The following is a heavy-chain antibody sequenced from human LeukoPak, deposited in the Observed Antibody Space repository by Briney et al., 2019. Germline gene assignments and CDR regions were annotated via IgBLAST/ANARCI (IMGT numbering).Heavy chain of an antibody. D-gene: IGHD5-24*01. Sequence: PSETLSLTFTVSGDSISTYYWSWIRPPPGKGLEWIGYIYYSGSTTYNPSLKSRVTISVDTSKNQFSLKLSSVTAADTAVYYCARVPGRWLHSYFDYWGQGTLVTVSS. CDR2: IYYSGST. CDR3: ARVPGRWLHSYFDY. J-gene: IGHJ4*02. CDR1: GDSISTYY. V-gene: IGHV4-59*01.